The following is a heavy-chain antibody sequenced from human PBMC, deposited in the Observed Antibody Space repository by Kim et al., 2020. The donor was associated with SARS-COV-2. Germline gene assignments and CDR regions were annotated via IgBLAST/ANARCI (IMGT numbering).Heavy chain of an antibody. V-gene: IGHV4-34*01. D-gene: IGHD2-2*01. J-gene: IGHJ4*02. CDR1: GESFSGYY. Sequence: SETLSLTCAVDGESFSGYYWSWIRQAPGKGLEWIGEINHSGYTNDNPSLQSRVTLSVDTSNNQFSLRLSSVTAADTAIYYCARGHSTSGDDYWGQGALVT. CDR3: ARGHSTSGDDY. CDR2: INHSGYT.